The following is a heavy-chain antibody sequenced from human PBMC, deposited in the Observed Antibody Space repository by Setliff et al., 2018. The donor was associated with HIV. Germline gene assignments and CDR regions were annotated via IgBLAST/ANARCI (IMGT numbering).Heavy chain of an antibody. Sequence: ASVKVSCKASGYTFTSYYLNWVRQAPGQGLEWMGIINPSGGNTKYAQKFQGRVTMTRDTSTSTVYMELSSLRSEDTALYYCASDHYYGSGTYYRGGSGFDPWGQGTLVTV. CDR2: INPSGGNT. CDR1: GYTFTSYY. V-gene: IGHV1-46*01. CDR3: ASDHYYGSGTYYRGGSGFDP. D-gene: IGHD3-10*01. J-gene: IGHJ5*02.